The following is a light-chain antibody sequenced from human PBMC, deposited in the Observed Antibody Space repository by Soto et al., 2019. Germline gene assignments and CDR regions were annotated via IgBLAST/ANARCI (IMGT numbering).Light chain of an antibody. Sequence: EIVLTQSPATLSLSPGERATLSCRASQSVSSYLAWYQQKPGQAPRLLIYGVSNRATGIPDRFSGSGSGTDITLTISRLEPEDFAVYYCQQSGDTPTFGQGTKVEIK. CDR3: QQSGDTPT. CDR1: QSVSSY. V-gene: IGKV3-11*01. CDR2: GVS. J-gene: IGKJ1*01.